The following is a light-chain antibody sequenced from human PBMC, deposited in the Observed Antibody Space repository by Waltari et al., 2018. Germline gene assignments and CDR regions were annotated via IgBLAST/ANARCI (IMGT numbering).Light chain of an antibody. V-gene: IGLV8-61*01. CDR1: SGSLSTTSY. CDR3: ALYMGSGIWV. J-gene: IGLJ3*02. CDR2: KAN. Sequence: QTVVTQEPSLSVSPGGTVTLTCALTSGSLSTTSYATWYQQTTGQAARTLVYKANARSSGVPARFSGSILGNTAALTITGAQADDESDYYCALYMGSGIWVFGGGTRLTVL.